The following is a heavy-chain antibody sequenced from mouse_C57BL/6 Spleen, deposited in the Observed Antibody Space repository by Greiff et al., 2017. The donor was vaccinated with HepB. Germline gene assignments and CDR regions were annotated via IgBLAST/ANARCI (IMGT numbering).Heavy chain of an antibody. Sequence: DVKLQESGGGLVKPGGSLKLSCAASGFTFSDYGMHWVRQAPEKGLEWVAYISSGSSTIYYADTVKGRFTISRDNAKNTLFLQMTSLRSEDTAMYYCARPRNYYGSSPWFAYWGQGTLVTVSA. V-gene: IGHV5-17*01. CDR1: GFTFSDYG. J-gene: IGHJ3*01. CDR2: ISSGSSTI. CDR3: ARPRNYYGSSPWFAY. D-gene: IGHD1-1*01.